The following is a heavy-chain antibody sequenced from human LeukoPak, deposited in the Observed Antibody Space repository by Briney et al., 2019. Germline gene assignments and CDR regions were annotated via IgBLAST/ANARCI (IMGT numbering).Heavy chain of an antibody. Sequence: SGPTLVNPTQTLTLTCTFSGFSLSTSGVGVGWIRQPPGKALEWLALIYWDDDKRYSPSLKSRLTITKDTSKNQVVLTMTNMDPVDTATDYCAHRNESPEWELQTWFDPWGQETLVTVSS. D-gene: IGHD1-26*01. CDR1: GFSLSTSGVG. CDR2: IYWDDDK. J-gene: IGHJ5*02. CDR3: AHRNESPEWELQTWFDP. V-gene: IGHV2-5*02.